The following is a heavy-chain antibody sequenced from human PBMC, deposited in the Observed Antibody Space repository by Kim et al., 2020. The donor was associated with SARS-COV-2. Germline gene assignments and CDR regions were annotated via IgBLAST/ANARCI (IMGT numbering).Heavy chain of an antibody. CDR3: ARAGRSSWYFPIGY. D-gene: IGHD6-13*01. CDR2: ISSSSSYI. J-gene: IGHJ4*02. V-gene: IGHV3-21*01. Sequence: GGSLRLSCAASGFTFSSYSMNWVRQAPGKGLEWVSSISSSSSYIYYADSVKGRFTISRDNAKNSLYLQMNSLRAEDTAVYYCARAGRSSWYFPIGYWGQGTLVTVSP. CDR1: GFTFSSYS.